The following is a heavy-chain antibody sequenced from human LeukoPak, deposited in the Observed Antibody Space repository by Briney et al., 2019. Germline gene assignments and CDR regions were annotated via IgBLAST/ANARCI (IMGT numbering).Heavy chain of an antibody. CDR1: GGSISSSSYY. CDR3: ASSTLNVVVTATSFDY. D-gene: IGHD2-21*02. J-gene: IGHJ4*02. Sequence: PSETLSLTCTVSGGSISSSSYYWGWIRQPPRKGLEWIGSIYYSGSTYYNPSLKSRVTISVDTSKNQFSLKLSSVTAADTAVYYCASSTLNVVVTATSFDYWGQGTLVTVSS. CDR2: IYYSGST. V-gene: IGHV4-39*07.